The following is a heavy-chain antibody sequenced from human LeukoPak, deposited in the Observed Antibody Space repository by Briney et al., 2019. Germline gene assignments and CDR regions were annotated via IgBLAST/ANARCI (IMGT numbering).Heavy chain of an antibody. D-gene: IGHD6-13*01. J-gene: IGHJ3*02. V-gene: IGHV3-21*01. CDR1: GFTFSSYS. CDR3: ARDVIAAAGVDAFDI. CDR2: ISSSSSYI. Sequence: GGSLRLSCAASGFTFSSYSMNWVRQAPGKGLEWVSSISSSSSYIYYADSVKGRFTISGDNAKNSLYLQMNSLRAEDTAVYYCARDVIAAAGVDAFDIWGQGTMVTVSS.